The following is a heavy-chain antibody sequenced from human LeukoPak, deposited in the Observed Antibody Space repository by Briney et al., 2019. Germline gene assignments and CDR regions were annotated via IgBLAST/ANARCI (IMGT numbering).Heavy chain of an antibody. CDR3: ARTDAFDI. CDR1: GFTFSSYG. J-gene: IGHJ3*02. V-gene: IGHV3-23*01. Sequence: PGGTLRLSCAASGFTFSSYGMSWVRQAPGKGLEWVSAISGSGGSTYYADSVKGRFTISRDNSRNTLFLQMNSLRAEDTAIYYCARTDAFDIWGQGTMVTVSS. CDR2: ISGSGGST.